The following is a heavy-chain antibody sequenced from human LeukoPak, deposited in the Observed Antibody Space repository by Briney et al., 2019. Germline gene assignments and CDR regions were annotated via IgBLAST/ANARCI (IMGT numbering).Heavy chain of an antibody. J-gene: IGHJ4*02. Sequence: PSETLSLTCTVSGGSISSSSYYWGWIRQAPGKGLEWIGSIYYSGSTYYNPSLKSRVTISVDTSKNQFSLKLSSVTAADTAVYYCARDRSGRLDYWGQGTLVTVSS. CDR2: IYYSGST. CDR3: ARDRSGRLDY. D-gene: IGHD2-15*01. V-gene: IGHV4-39*07. CDR1: GGSISSSSYY.